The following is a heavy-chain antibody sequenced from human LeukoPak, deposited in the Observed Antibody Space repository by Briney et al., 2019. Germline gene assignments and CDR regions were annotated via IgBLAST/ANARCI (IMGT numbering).Heavy chain of an antibody. V-gene: IGHV3-30*18. D-gene: IGHD6-19*01. Sequence: GRSLRLSCAASGFTFSSYGMHWVRQAPGKGLEWVAVISYDGSNKYYADSVKGRFTISRDNSKNTLYLQMNSLRAEDTAVYYCAKDRAVAGPYYYYGMDVWGQGTTVTVSS. CDR3: AKDRAVAGPYYYYGMDV. CDR1: GFTFSSYG. J-gene: IGHJ6*02. CDR2: ISYDGSNK.